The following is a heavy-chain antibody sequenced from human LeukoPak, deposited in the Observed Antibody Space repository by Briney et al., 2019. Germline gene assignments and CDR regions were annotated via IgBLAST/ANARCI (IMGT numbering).Heavy chain of an antibody. D-gene: IGHD1-26*01. CDR3: ARGLSGSYLNWFDP. V-gene: IGHV4-34*01. J-gene: IGHJ5*02. CDR2: INHSGST. CDR1: GGSFSGYY. Sequence: SETLSLTCAVYGGSFSGYYWSWIRQPPGKGLEWIGEINHSGSTNYNPSLKSRVTISVDTSKNQFSLKLSSVTAADTAVYYCARGLSGSYLNWFDPWGQGTLVTVSS.